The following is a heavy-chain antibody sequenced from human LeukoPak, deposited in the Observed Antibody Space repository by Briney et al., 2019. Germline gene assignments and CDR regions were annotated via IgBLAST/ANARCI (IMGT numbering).Heavy chain of an antibody. D-gene: IGHD6-6*01. Sequence: GGALRLSCAAPGFMFEDYSMHWGRQAPGEGLEGVSVISWDGGSKYYADSVKGRFTISRDNAKNSLYLQMNSLRAEDTALYYCARVQLVDYYYYSYMDVWGKGTTVTVSS. V-gene: IGHV3-20*04. CDR2: ISWDGGSK. J-gene: IGHJ6*03. CDR3: ARVQLVDYYYYSYMDV. CDR1: GFMFEDYS.